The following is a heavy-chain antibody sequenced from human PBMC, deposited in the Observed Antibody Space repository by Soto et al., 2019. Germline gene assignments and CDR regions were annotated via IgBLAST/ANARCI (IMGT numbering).Heavy chain of an antibody. Sequence: ASVKVSCKASGYTFTSYGISWVRQAPGQGLEWMGWISAYNGNTNYAQKLQGRVTMTTDTSTSTAYMELRSLRSDDTAVYYCARAEVPVAYYYYYYYMDVWGKGTTVTVS. CDR2: ISAYNGNT. J-gene: IGHJ6*03. V-gene: IGHV1-18*01. CDR1: GYTFTSYG. D-gene: IGHD2-2*01. CDR3: ARAEVPVAYYYYYYYMDV.